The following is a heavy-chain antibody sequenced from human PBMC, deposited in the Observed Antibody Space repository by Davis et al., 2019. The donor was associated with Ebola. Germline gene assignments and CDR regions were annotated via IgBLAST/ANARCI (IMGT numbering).Heavy chain of an antibody. J-gene: IGHJ6*02. V-gene: IGHV3-30*03. Sequence: LSLTCTVSGGSVSSTSYYWGWIRQPPGKGLEWVALMSFDGSDEYYADSVKGRFTISRDNSKKTVSLQMTSLRPEDTATYYCARSARLGIYYGMDVWGQGTTVTVSS. D-gene: IGHD1-26*01. CDR1: GGSVSSTSYY. CDR2: MSFDGSDE. CDR3: ARSARLGIYYGMDV.